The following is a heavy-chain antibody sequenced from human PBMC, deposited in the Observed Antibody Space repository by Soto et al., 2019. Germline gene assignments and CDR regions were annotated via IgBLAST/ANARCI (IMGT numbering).Heavy chain of an antibody. CDR1: GYTFTSYA. J-gene: IGHJ5*02. CDR2: INTNTGNP. Sequence: ASVKVSCKASGYTFTSYAMNWVRQVPGQRLEWMGWINTNTGNPTYAQGFTGRFVFSLDTSVSTAYLQICSLKAEDTAVYYCARGGYCSSTSCYPGGDWFDHWGQGTLVPVSS. CDR3: ARGGYCSSTSCYPGGDWFDH. D-gene: IGHD2-2*01. V-gene: IGHV7-4-1*01.